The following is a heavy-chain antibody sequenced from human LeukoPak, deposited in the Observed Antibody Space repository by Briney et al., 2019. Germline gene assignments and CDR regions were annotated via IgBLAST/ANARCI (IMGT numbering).Heavy chain of an antibody. D-gene: IGHD3-10*01. Sequence: PSETLSLTCTVSGGSISSGSYYWNWIRQPAGKGLEWIGRIYRSGSTNYNPSLKSRVTISVDTSKNQFSLKLSSVTAADTAVYYCARVGYYYGSGSYYVKRNDAFDIWGQGTMVTVSS. CDR2: IYRSGST. V-gene: IGHV4-61*02. J-gene: IGHJ3*02. CDR3: ARVGYYYGSGSYYVKRNDAFDI. CDR1: GGSISSGSYY.